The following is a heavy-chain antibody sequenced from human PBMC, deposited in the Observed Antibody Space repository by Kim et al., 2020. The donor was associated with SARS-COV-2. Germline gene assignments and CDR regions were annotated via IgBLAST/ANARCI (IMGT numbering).Heavy chain of an antibody. V-gene: IGHV3-21*01. CDR1: GITFNSYS. D-gene: IGHD3-10*01. CDR3: RADPYGSGSLVGYYFGLDV. CDR2: ISSTSSYI. J-gene: IGHJ6*02. Sequence: GGSLRLSCAASGITFNSYSMNWVRQAPGKGLEWVSSISSTSSYIYYADSVKGRFTISRDNAKNSLYLQMNSLRAEDTAVYYCRADPYGSGSLVGYYFGLDVWGQGTTVTVSS.